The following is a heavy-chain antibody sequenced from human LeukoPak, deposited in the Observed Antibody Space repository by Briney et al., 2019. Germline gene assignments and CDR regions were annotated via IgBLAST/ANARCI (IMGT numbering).Heavy chain of an antibody. J-gene: IGHJ6*02. D-gene: IGHD2-2*02. CDR3: ARAPLYCSSTSCYIPYYYGMDV. CDR2: ISAYNGNT. V-gene: IGHV1-18*01. CDR1: GYTFTSYG. Sequence: GASVKVSCKASGYTFTSYGISWVRQAPGQGLEWMGWISAYNGNTSYAQKLQGRVTMTTDTSTSTAYMELRSLRSDDTAVYYCARAPLYCSSTSCYIPYYYGMDVWGQGTTVTVSS.